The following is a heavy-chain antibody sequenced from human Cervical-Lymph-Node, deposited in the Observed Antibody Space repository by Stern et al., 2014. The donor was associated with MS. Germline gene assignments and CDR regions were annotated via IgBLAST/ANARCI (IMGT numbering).Heavy chain of an antibody. CDR1: GFSLSTSGVG. CDR3: AHALGYYDSSGYHYYFDY. Sequence: QVTLRESGPTLVKPTQTLTLTCTFSGFSLSTSGVGVGWIRQPPGKAPEWLALISWGDDKRYSPSLKSRLTITKDTSKTQVVLTMTNMDPVDTATFYCAHALGYYDSSGYHYYFDYWGQGTLVTVSS. CDR2: ISWGDDK. J-gene: IGHJ4*02. D-gene: IGHD3-22*01. V-gene: IGHV2-5*02.